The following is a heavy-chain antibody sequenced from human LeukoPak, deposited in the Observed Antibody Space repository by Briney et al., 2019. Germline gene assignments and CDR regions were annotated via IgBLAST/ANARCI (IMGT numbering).Heavy chain of an antibody. D-gene: IGHD1-26*01. Sequence: GGSLRLSCAASGFTFGSYGMHWVRQAPGKGLEWVAVIWYDGSNKYYADSVKGRFTISRDNSKNTLYLQMNSLRAEDTAVYYCARDRVGATTYYGMDVWGQGTTVTVSS. CDR1: GFTFGSYG. CDR3: ARDRVGATTYYGMDV. CDR2: IWYDGSNK. V-gene: IGHV3-33*01. J-gene: IGHJ6*02.